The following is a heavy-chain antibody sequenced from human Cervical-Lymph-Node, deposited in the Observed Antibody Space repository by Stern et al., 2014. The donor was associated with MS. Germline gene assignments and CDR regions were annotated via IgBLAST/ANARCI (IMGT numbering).Heavy chain of an antibody. Sequence: VQLVESGAEVKKPGASVKVSCKPSGYTFTDYYMHWVRQAPGQGLEWMGWIIPNSGGTNYAQKFQGCVTMTRDTSISTAYMELSRLTSDDTAVYYCARGGRSSGWSPPDAFDIWGQGTMVTVSS. D-gene: IGHD6-19*01. V-gene: IGHV1-2*04. CDR3: ARGGRSSGWSPPDAFDI. CDR1: GYTFTDYY. CDR2: IIPNSGGT. J-gene: IGHJ3*02.